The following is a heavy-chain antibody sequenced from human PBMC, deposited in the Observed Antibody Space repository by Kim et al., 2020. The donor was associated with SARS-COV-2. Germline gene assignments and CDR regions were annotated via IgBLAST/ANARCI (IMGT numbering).Heavy chain of an antibody. J-gene: IGHJ4*02. CDR3: AKSSGYRSYYFDY. CDR1: GFTFSSYA. CDR2: ISGSGGST. Sequence: GGSLRLSCAASGFTFSSYAMSWVRQAPGKGLEWVSAISGSGGSTYYADSVKGRFTISIDNSKNTLYLQMNSLRAEDTAVYYCAKSSGYRSYYFDYWGQGTLVTVSS. V-gene: IGHV3-23*01. D-gene: IGHD3-22*01.